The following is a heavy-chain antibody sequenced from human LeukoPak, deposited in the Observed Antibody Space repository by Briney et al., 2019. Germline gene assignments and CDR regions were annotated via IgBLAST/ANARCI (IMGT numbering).Heavy chain of an antibody. CDR3: ARPRGIAARSYMDV. J-gene: IGHJ6*03. V-gene: IGHV4-34*01. CDR1: GGSFSGYY. D-gene: IGHD6-6*01. Sequence: SETLSLTCAVYGGSFSGYYWSWIRQPPGKGLEWIGEINHSGSTNYNPSLKSRVTISVDTSKNQFSLKLSSVTAADTAVYYCARPRGIAARSYMDVWGKGTTVTVSS. CDR2: INHSGST.